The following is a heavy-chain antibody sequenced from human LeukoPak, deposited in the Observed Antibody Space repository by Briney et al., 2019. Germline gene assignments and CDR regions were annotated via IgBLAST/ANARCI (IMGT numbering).Heavy chain of an antibody. V-gene: IGHV3-30*03. CDR1: GFTFSSYG. D-gene: IGHD3-10*01. Sequence: GGSLRLSCAASGFTFSSYGMHWVRQAPGKGLEWVAFISYDGTNKYYTDSVKGRFTVSRDNSKNTLYLQMNSLGAEDTAVYYCARDCCGEWYFFDLWGQGTLVTVSS. CDR2: ISYDGTNK. J-gene: IGHJ4*02. CDR3: ARDCCGEWYFFDL.